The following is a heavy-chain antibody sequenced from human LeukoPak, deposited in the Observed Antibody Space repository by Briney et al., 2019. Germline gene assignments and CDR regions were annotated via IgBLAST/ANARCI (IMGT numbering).Heavy chain of an antibody. CDR3: TRHDVVPVIGHGMAV. D-gene: IGHD2-2*01. J-gene: IGHJ6*02. V-gene: IGHV4-59*08. Sequence: SETLSLTCTVSGASIGTYYWSWIRQPPGKGLEWIGYISPNGYTLYTPSLKSRVTISRDTSEDHFSLILSSVTAADTAVYHCTRHDVVPVIGHGMAVWGQGTTVTVSS. CDR1: GASIGTYY. CDR2: ISPNGYT.